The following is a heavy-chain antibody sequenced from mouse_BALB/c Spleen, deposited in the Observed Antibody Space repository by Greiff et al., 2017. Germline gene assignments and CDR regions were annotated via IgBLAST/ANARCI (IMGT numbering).Heavy chain of an antibody. J-gene: IGHJ2*01. Sequence: EVQLVESGGGLVKPGGSLKLSCAASGFTFSSYAMSWVRQTPEKRLEWVASISSGGSTYYPDSVKGRFTISRDNARNILYLQMSSLRSEDTAMYYCARAFTTVVATDYWGQGTTLTVSS. V-gene: IGHV5-6-5*01. D-gene: IGHD1-1*01. CDR2: ISSGGST. CDR3: ARAFTTVVATDY. CDR1: GFTFSSYA.